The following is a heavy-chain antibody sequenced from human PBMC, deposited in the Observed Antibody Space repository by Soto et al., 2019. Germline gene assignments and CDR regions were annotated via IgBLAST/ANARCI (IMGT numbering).Heavy chain of an antibody. CDR2: ISNDGSST. CDR3: ERDTYYYDNSDHFSADAFDI. D-gene: IGHD3-22*01. Sequence: EVQLVESGGGLVQPGGSLRLSCAASGFTSSSYWIHWVRQAPGKGLVWVSRISNDGSSTNYEDSVKGRFTISRDNAKNTVYLQMNSLRDKDTAVYYCERDTYYYDNSDHFSADAFDIWGQGTMVTVSS. CDR1: GFTSSSYW. V-gene: IGHV3-74*01. J-gene: IGHJ3*02.